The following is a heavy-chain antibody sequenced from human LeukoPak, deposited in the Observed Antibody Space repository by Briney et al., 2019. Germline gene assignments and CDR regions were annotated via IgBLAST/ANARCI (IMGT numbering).Heavy chain of an antibody. D-gene: IGHD3-16*01. V-gene: IGHV3-15*01. CDR2: IKSKTDGGTT. Sequence: GGSLRLSCAASGFIFTDYGMHWVRQAPGKGLEWVGRIKSKTDGGTTDYAAPVKGRFTISRDDSKNTLYLQMNSLKTEDTAVYYCTTDQTVGDELVDYWGQGTLVTVSS. CDR3: TTDQTVGDELVDY. J-gene: IGHJ4*02. CDR1: GFIFTDYG.